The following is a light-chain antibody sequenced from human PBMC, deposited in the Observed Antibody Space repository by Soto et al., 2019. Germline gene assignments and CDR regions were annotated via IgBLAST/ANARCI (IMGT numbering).Light chain of an antibody. CDR1: QSVSSY. CDR3: QQYSNWPPLYT. V-gene: IGKV3-15*01. J-gene: IGKJ2*01. CDR2: DAS. Sequence: EIVMTQSPATLSVSPGERATLSCRASQSVSSYLAWYQQKPGLPPRLLIYDASTRATGIPDRFSGSGSGTDFTLTISSLQSADFAVYYCQQYSNWPPLYTCGRGTKLEI.